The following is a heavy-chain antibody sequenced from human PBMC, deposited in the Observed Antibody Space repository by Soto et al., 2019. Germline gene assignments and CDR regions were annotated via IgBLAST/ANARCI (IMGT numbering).Heavy chain of an antibody. D-gene: IGHD5-18*01. J-gene: IGHJ4*02. CDR2: INQDRSEK. CDR1: GFTFSSYW. CDR3: ARWNSYGYYFDY. Sequence: HPGGSLRLSCIASGFTFSSYWMSWVRQAPGKGLEWVANINQDRSEKYYVDSVKGRFTISRDNAKNSLYLQMNSLRAEDTAEYYCARWNSYGYYFDYWGQGTLVTVSS. V-gene: IGHV3-7*01.